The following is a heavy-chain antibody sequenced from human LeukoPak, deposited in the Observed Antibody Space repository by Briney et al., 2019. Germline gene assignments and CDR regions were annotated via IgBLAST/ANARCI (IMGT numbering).Heavy chain of an antibody. Sequence: SQTLSLTCAISGDSVSSNSVTWNWIRQSPSRGLEWLGRTYYRSTWYNDYAVSVRGRITVNPDTSKNQFSLHLNSVTPEDTAVYYCARRLTRYDCFDPWGQGILVAVSS. CDR2: TYYRSTWYN. D-gene: IGHD1-1*01. J-gene: IGHJ5*02. CDR3: ARRLTRYDCFDP. V-gene: IGHV6-1*01. CDR1: GDSVSSNSVT.